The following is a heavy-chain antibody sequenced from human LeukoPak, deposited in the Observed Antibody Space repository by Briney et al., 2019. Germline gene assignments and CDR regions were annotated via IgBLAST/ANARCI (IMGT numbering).Heavy chain of an antibody. J-gene: IGHJ3*02. V-gene: IGHV3-48*04. CDR3: ARVANCGGVCYQVAMDM. Sequence: GGSLRLSCAASGFTFSRFSMNWVRQAPGKGLEWVSYIGGRSSAKYYAGSVSGRFTISRDNAQKSMDLQMRSLRGEDTAVYYCARVANCGGVCYQVAMDMWGQGTRVTVSS. CDR2: IGGRSSAK. D-gene: IGHD2-21*02. CDR1: GFTFSRFS.